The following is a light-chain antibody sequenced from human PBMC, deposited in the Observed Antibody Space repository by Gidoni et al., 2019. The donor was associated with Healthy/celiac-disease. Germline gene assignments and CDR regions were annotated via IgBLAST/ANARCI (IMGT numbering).Light chain of an antibody. CDR3: QGRSPRPT. Sequence: EIVLTQSPATLSLSPGERATLSCTASQSVCSYLAWYQQEPGQAPRLLVYDGTDRATGVPARFSGSGSESDFTLTISGLEPEDFAVYYWQGRSPRPTFGPGTKVEIK. CDR2: DGT. CDR1: QSVCSY. V-gene: IGKV3-11*01. J-gene: IGKJ3*01.